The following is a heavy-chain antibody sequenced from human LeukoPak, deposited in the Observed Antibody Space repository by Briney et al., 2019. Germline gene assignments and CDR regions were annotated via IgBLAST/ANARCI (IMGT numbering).Heavy chain of an antibody. CDR1: GGSFSGYY. V-gene: IGHV4-34*01. CDR3: ASNRYGFCFDY. J-gene: IGHJ4*02. CDR2: INHSGST. Sequence: SETLSLTCAVYGGSFSGYYWSWIRQPPGKGLEWVGEINHSGSTNYNPSLKSRVTISVDTSKNQFSLKLSSVTAADTAVYYCASNRYGFCFDYWGQGTLVTVSS. D-gene: IGHD5-18*01.